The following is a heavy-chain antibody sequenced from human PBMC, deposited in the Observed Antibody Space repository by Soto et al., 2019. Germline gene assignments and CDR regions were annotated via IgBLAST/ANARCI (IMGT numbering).Heavy chain of an antibody. J-gene: IGHJ5*02. D-gene: IGHD5-18*01. CDR2: ISDYNGNT. CDR3: GSCRGLLYGYGP. V-gene: IGHV1-18*01. Sequence: QVHLVHSGAEVKKPGASVKVSCNASGYTFTSNGISWVRQAPGQGLEWMGWISDYNGNTNYAQRLQGRVTMTTDTSTLQAYMELRSRRSGDTSLYYCGSCRGLLYGYGPWGPGNLGTVSP. CDR1: GYTFTSNG.